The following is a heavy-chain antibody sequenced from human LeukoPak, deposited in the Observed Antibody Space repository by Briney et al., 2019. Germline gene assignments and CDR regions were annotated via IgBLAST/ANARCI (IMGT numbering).Heavy chain of an antibody. J-gene: IGHJ4*02. D-gene: IGHD3-3*01. Sequence: PGGSLRLSCAASGFTFSSYWMHWVRQAPGKGLVWVSRINSDGSSTSYADSVKGRFTISRDNAKNTLYLQMNSLRAEDTAVYYCAREGTYDFANPVDYWGQGTLVTVSS. V-gene: IGHV3-74*01. CDR1: GFTFSSYW. CDR3: AREGTYDFANPVDY. CDR2: INSDGSST.